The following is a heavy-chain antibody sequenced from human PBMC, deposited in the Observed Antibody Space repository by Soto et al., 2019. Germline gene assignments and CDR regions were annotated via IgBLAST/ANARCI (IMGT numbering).Heavy chain of an antibody. J-gene: IGHJ4*02. V-gene: IGHV4-4*02. Sequence: QVQLQESGPGLVKPSGTLSLTCAVSGGSIRSNNWWSWVRQPPGKGLEWIGEIFHSGSTNYNPSLKTRVTISVDKSKTPFSLKLSSVTAADTAVYYCARVYSGSYSDSWGQGTLVTVSS. CDR3: ARVYSGSYSDS. CDR2: IFHSGST. D-gene: IGHD1-26*01. CDR1: GGSIRSNNW.